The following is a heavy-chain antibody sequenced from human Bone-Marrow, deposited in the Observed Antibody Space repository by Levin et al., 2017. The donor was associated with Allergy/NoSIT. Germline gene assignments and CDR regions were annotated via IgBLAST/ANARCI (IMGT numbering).Heavy chain of an antibody. CDR3: ARSGGPYGAFYD. CDR1: GFTFSDHQ. V-gene: IGHV3-72*01. J-gene: IGHJ4*02. CDR2: TKNKAEGYAT. Sequence: GGSLRLSCEASGFTFSDHQMDWVRQAPGKGLEWVARTKNKAEGYATVYAASVNGRFTISRHGSQNSLYLQMDRLEAEDTAVYFCARSGGPYGAFYDWGQGTLVTVSS. D-gene: IGHD3-3*01.